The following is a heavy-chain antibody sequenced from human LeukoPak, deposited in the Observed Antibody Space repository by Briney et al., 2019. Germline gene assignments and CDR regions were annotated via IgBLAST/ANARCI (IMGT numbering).Heavy chain of an antibody. CDR2: ISAYNANT. J-gene: IGHJ4*02. CDR1: GYTFTSYD. Sequence: EASVKVSCKASGYTFTSYDINWVRQAPGQGLEWMGWISAYNANTKYAQKLQGRVTMTTDTSTSTAYMELMSLTSDDTAVYYCAREIHYDRSGYSPFDYWGQGVLVTVSS. V-gene: IGHV1-18*01. D-gene: IGHD3-22*01. CDR3: AREIHYDRSGYSPFDY.